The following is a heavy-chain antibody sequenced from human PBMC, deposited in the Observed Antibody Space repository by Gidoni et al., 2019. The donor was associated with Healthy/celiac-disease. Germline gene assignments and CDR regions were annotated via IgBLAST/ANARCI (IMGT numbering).Heavy chain of an antibody. CDR2: IKQDGSEK. Sequence: EVQLVESGGGLVQPGGSLRLSCAASGFTFSSYWMSWVRQAPGKGLEWVANIKQDGSEKYYVDSVKGRFTISRDNAKNSLYLQMNSLRAEDTAVYYCARGYCSGGSCYPWYFDLWGRGTLVTVSS. CDR3: ARGYCSGGSCYPWYFDL. CDR1: GFTFSSYW. J-gene: IGHJ2*01. V-gene: IGHV3-7*04. D-gene: IGHD2-15*01.